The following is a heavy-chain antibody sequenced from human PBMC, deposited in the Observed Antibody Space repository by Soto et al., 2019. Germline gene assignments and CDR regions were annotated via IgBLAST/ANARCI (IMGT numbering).Heavy chain of an antibody. CDR2: FSSSSSYI. CDR1: GFTFSSYS. D-gene: IGHD3-10*01. V-gene: IGHV3-21*01. CDR3: ARDLGGGSSYGSGSYYNGWFFDI. J-gene: IGHJ3*02. Sequence: SCAASGFTFSSYSMNWVRQAPGKGLEWVSSFSSSSSYIYYADSVKGRFTISRDNAKNSLYLQMNSLRAEDTAVYYCARDLGGGSSYGSGSYYNGWFFDIWGQGTMVTVSS.